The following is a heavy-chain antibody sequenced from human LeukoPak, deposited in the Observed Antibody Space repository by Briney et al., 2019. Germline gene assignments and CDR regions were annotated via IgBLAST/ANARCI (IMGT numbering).Heavy chain of an antibody. Sequence: GGSLRLSCAASGFSFSSYAMSWVRQAPGKGLEWVSGISVSSESTYYADSVKGRFTTSRDNSKNTLFLHVNSLRVEDTAIYYCAKDRPGYTSGWYGGWNFDYWGQGILVTVSS. CDR2: ISVSSEST. D-gene: IGHD6-19*01. CDR3: AKDRPGYTSGWYGGWNFDY. CDR1: GFSFSSYA. V-gene: IGHV3-23*01. J-gene: IGHJ4*02.